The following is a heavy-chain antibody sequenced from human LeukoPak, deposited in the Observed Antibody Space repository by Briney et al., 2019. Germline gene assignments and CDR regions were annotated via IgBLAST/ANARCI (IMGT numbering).Heavy chain of an antibody. D-gene: IGHD6-19*01. Sequence: GGSLRLSCAASGFTFSSYAMSWVRQAPGKGLEWVSAISGSGGSTYYADSVKGRFTISRDDSKNTLYLQMNSLRAEDTAVYYCAKLFRGRVSSGWYYFDYWGQGTLVTVSS. V-gene: IGHV3-23*01. J-gene: IGHJ4*02. CDR1: GFTFSSYA. CDR3: AKLFRGRVSSGWYYFDY. CDR2: ISGSGGST.